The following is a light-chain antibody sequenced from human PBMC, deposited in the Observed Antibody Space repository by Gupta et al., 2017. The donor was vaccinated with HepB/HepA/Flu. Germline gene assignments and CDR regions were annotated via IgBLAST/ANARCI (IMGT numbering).Light chain of an antibody. CDR3: FLVDGAAWV. CDR2: DTN. V-gene: IGLV7-46*01. CDR1: TGAVTSGHK. Sequence: QSVVTQEPSLTVSPGGTVTLTCGSSTGAVTSGHKPHWFQQKPGQAPRTLICDTNRKNSWTPARFSGSSLGAKAALTLSGAQAEDEDEYYCFLVDGAAWVFGGGTKLTVL. J-gene: IGLJ3*02.